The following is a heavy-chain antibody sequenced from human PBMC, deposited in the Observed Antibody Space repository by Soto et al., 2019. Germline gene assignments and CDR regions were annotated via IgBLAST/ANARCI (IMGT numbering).Heavy chain of an antibody. J-gene: IGHJ3*02. Sequence: SETLSLTCTVSGGPISSSNYYWGWIRQPPGRGLAWIGSIHSSGSTYYNASLEGRVAISVDTSKNQFSLRLSSVTAADTAVYYCARPGHPGRHDAFDIWGQGTMVTVSS. CDR2: IHSSGST. D-gene: IGHD1-1*01. V-gene: IGHV4-39*01. CDR1: GGPISSSNYY. CDR3: ARPGHPGRHDAFDI.